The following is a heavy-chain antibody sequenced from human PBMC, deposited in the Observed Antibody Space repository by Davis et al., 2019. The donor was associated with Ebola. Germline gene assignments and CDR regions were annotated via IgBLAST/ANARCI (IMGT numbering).Heavy chain of an antibody. J-gene: IGHJ6*04. D-gene: IGHD3-10*01. V-gene: IGHV1-2*06. CDR2: INPNSGGT. CDR1: GYTFTNYG. Sequence: ASVKVSCKASGYTFTNYGITWVRQAPGQGLEWMGRINPNSGGTNYAQKFQGRVTMTRDTSISTAYMELSRLRSDDTAAYYCATLWFGELLGMDVWGKGTTVTVSS. CDR3: ATLWFGELLGMDV.